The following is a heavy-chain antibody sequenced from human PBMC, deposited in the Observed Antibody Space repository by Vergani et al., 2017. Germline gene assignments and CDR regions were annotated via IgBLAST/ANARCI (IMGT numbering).Heavy chain of an antibody. CDR3: ARRGDVYGDYSYYFDY. D-gene: IGHD4-17*01. V-gene: IGHV3-21*01. CDR1: GFTFSSYS. J-gene: IGHJ4*02. Sequence: EVQLVESGGGLVKPGGPLRLSCAASGFTFSSYSMNWVRQAPGKGLEWVSSISSSSSYIYYADSVKGRFTISRDNAKNSLYLQMNSLRAEDTAVYYCARRGDVYGDYSYYFDYWGQGTLVTVSS. CDR2: ISSSSSYI.